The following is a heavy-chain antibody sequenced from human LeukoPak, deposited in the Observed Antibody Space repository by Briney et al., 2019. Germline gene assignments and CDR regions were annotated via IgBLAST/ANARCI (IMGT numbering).Heavy chain of an antibody. Sequence: GASVKVSCKASGGTFSSYAISWARQAPGQGLEWMGGIIPILGIANYAQKFQGRVTITADKSTSTAYMELSSLRSEDTAVYYCARSPTVVTYYYFDYWGQGTLVTVSS. CDR1: GGTFSSYA. CDR3: ARSPTVVTYYYFDY. CDR2: IIPILGIA. D-gene: IGHD4-23*01. J-gene: IGHJ4*02. V-gene: IGHV1-69*10.